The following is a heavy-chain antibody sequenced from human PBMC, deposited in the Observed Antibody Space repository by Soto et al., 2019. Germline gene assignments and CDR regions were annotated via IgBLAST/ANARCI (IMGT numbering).Heavy chain of an antibody. CDR2: VYYAGST. CDR1: GGPPSWSC. CDR3: ARRVEAPGAHIDL. Sequence: PSETRPRTCTVSGGPPSWSCWSGMRQSPGKGLGSLGYVYYAGSTNCSPSLRRRVSISVDTSNYEFSLRVSSLTSADTAAYFCARRVEAPGAHIDLWAQGIQVTV. V-gene: IGHV4-59*12. J-gene: IGHJ4*02. D-gene: IGHD2-8*02.